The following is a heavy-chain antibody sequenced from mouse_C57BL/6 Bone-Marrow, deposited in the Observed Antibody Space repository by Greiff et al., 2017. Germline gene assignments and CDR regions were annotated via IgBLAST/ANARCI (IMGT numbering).Heavy chain of an antibody. J-gene: IGHJ3*01. CDR1: GYTFTEYT. CDR2: FYPGSGSI. CDR3: ARHEETVAWFAY. V-gene: IGHV1-62-2*01. D-gene: IGHD4-1*01. Sequence: LVKPGASVKLSCKASGYTFTEYTIHWVKQRSGQGLEWIGWFYPGSGSIKYNEKFKDKATLTADKSSSTVYMELSRLASEDSAVYFCARHEETVAWFAYWGQGTLVTVSA.